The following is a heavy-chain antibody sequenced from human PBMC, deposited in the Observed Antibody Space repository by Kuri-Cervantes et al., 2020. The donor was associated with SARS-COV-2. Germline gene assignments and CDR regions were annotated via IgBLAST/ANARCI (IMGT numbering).Heavy chain of an antibody. J-gene: IGHJ6*02. Sequence: GGSLRLSCAASGFTFSSYWMHWVRQAPGKGLVWVSRINSDGSSTSYADSVKGRSTISRDNAKNTLYLQMNSLRAEDTAVYYCARDPVTPGYYYYYGMDVWGQGTTVTVSS. CDR2: INSDGSST. CDR1: GFTFSSYW. V-gene: IGHV3-74*01. CDR3: ARDPVTPGYYYYYGMDV. D-gene: IGHD4-23*01.